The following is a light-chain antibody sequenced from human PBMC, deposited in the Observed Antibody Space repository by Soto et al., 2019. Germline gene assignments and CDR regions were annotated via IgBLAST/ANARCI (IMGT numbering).Light chain of an antibody. Sequence: DIQMTQSPSSLSASVGDRVTITCRASQSISSYLNWYQQKPGKAPKLLIYAASSLQSGVPSRFSGSGSGTDFTLTNSSLQPEDFATYYCQQSYSTLRTFGQGTKVDIK. V-gene: IGKV1-39*01. CDR3: QQSYSTLRT. CDR1: QSISSY. CDR2: AAS. J-gene: IGKJ1*01.